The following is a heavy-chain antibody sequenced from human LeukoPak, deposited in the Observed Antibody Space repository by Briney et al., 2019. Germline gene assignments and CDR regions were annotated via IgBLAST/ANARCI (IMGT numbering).Heavy chain of an antibody. CDR1: GGSISSYY. J-gene: IGHJ4*02. CDR3: ARVKSVDYEFDY. V-gene: IGHV4-59*07. CDR2: IYYSGST. Sequence: SDTLSLTCTVSGGSISSYYWSWIRQPPGKGLEWIGYIYYSGSTTYNPSLKSRVTISVDTSKNQFSLRLSSVTAADTAMYYCARVKSVDYEFDYWGQGTLVTVSS. D-gene: IGHD4-17*01.